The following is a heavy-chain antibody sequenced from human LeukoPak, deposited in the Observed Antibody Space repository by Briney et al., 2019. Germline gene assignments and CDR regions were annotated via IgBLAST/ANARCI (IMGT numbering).Heavy chain of an antibody. CDR3: AKATTVTPRTPLDY. CDR1: GFTFSSYA. CDR2: ISWNSGSI. V-gene: IGHV3-9*01. D-gene: IGHD4-17*01. Sequence: PGGSLRLSCAASGFTFSSYAMHWVRQAPGKGLEWVSGISWNSGSIGYADSVKGRFTISRDNAKNSLYLQMNSLRAEDTALYYCAKATTVTPRTPLDYWGQGTLVTVSS. J-gene: IGHJ4*02.